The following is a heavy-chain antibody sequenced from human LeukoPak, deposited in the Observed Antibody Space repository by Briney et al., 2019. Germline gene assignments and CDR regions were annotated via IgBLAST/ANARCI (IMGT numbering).Heavy chain of an antibody. CDR3: AKVTPGSTARKSGLDF. CDR1: GFSFSSYG. CDR2: MPFDGSNI. V-gene: IGHV3-30*18. Sequence: GGSLRLSCAASGFSFSSYGMHWVRQTPGKGLEWVAVMPFDGSNIYYGDSVKGRFTISRDNSKNTLYLQMNSLRVEDTALYYCAKVTPGSTARKSGLDFWGQGTLVTVSS. J-gene: IGHJ4*02. D-gene: IGHD2-21*02.